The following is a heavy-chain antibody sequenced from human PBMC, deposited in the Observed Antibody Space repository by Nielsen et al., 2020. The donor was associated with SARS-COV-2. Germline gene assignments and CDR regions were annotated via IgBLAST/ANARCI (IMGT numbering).Heavy chain of an antibody. CDR2: ITSTSNTI. CDR3: ARDSPSIAARRLYYFDY. D-gene: IGHD6-6*01. J-gene: IGHJ4*02. Sequence: GGSLRLSCAASGFTFSSYSMNWVSQAQGKGLEWVSYITSTSNTIYYADSVKGRFTISRDNADNSLYLQMDSLRDEDTAVYYCARDSPSIAARRLYYFDYWGQGTLVAVSS. CDR1: GFTFSSYS. V-gene: IGHV3-48*02.